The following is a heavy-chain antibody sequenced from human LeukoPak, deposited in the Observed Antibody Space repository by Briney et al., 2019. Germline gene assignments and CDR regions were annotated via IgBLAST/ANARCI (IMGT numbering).Heavy chain of an antibody. Sequence: PGGSLRLSCATSGFTFSDYYMSRIRQAPGKGLEWVSYISSSGSTIYYTDSVKGRFTISRDNARNSLFLQMNSLRAEDTAVYYCARDNYYDHYFDYWGQGTLVIVSS. CDR2: ISSSGSTI. J-gene: IGHJ4*02. CDR1: GFTFSDYY. V-gene: IGHV3-11*01. D-gene: IGHD3-22*01. CDR3: ARDNYYDHYFDY.